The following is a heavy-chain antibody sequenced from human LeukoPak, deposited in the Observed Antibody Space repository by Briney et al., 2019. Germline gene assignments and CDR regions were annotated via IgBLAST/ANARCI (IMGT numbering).Heavy chain of an antibody. Sequence: SETLSLTCTVSGGSISSYYWSWIRQPAGKGLEWIGRIYTSGSTNYNPSLKSRVTMSVDTSKNQFSLKLSSVTAADTAVYYCARDPPYCSSTSRQFCGWFDPWGQGTLVTVSS. D-gene: IGHD2-2*01. CDR1: GGSISSYY. J-gene: IGHJ5*02. V-gene: IGHV4-4*07. CDR3: ARDPPYCSSTSRQFCGWFDP. CDR2: IYTSGST.